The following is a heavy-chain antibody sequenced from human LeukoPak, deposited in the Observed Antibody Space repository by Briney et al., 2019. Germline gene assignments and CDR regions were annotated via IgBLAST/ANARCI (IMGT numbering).Heavy chain of an antibody. CDR2: ISRTGSSI. J-gene: IGHJ4*02. Sequence: GGSLRLSCAASGFTLSSYEMNWVRLAPGKGLEWISYISRTGSSIYYADSVKGRFTISRDSAKNSLYLQMNSLRAEDTAVYYCARGPYSSNWYVDYWGQGTLVTVAS. CDR1: GFTLSSYE. D-gene: IGHD6-13*01. CDR3: ARGPYSSNWYVDY. V-gene: IGHV3-48*03.